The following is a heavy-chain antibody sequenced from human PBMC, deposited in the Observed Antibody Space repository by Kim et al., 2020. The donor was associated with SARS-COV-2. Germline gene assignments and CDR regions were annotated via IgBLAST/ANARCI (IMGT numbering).Heavy chain of an antibody. D-gene: IGHD3-22*01. CDR1: GGSFSGYY. CDR3: ARRSAPVTYYYDSSGYYRY. V-gene: IGHV4-34*01. CDR2: INHSGST. J-gene: IGHJ4*02. Sequence: SETLSLTCAVYGGSFSGYYWSWIRQPPGKGLEWIGEINHSGSTNYNPSLKSRVTISVDTSKNQFSLKLSSVTAADTAVYYCARRSAPVTYYYDSSGYYRYWGQGTLVTVSS.